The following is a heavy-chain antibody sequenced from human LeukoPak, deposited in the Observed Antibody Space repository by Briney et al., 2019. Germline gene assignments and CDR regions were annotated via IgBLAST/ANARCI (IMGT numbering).Heavy chain of an antibody. J-gene: IGHJ6*03. V-gene: IGHV3-64*01. CDR2: ISSNGVST. Sequence: PGGSLRLSCAASGFTFNIYAMHWVRQAPGKGLEYISAISSNGVSTYYANSVKGRFTISRDNSKNTLYLQMGSLRAEDMTVYYCARGPGVTYYYYYYMDVWGKGTTVTVSS. D-gene: IGHD2-21*02. CDR3: ARGPGVTYYYYYYMDV. CDR1: GFTFNIYA.